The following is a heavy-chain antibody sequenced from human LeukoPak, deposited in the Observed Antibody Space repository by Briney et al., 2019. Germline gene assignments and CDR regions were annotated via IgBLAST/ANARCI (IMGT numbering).Heavy chain of an antibody. Sequence: PGGSLRLSCAASGFTFSSYGMDWVRQAPGKGLEWVAFIRYDGSSKYYADSVKGRFTISRDNSKNTLYLQMNSLRAEDTAVYYCAKCPLDSSGYYTHWGQGTLVTVSS. D-gene: IGHD3-22*01. CDR3: AKCPLDSSGYYTH. CDR2: IRYDGSSK. V-gene: IGHV3-30*02. J-gene: IGHJ4*02. CDR1: GFTFSSYG.